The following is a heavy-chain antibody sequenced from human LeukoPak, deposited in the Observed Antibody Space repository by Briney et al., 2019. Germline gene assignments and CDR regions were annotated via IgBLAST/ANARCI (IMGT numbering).Heavy chain of an antibody. J-gene: IGHJ4*02. CDR3: AKHRLESGGYHSTD. CDR1: GFTVSSNY. CDR2: ISGGSGST. V-gene: IGHV3-23*01. Sequence: GGSLRLSCAASGFTVSSNYMSWARQAPGKGLAWVSTISGGSGSTYCADSVKGRFTISRDNSKNTLYLQMNSLRDEDTAVYYCAKHRLESGGYHSTDWGQGTLVTVPS. D-gene: IGHD3-22*01.